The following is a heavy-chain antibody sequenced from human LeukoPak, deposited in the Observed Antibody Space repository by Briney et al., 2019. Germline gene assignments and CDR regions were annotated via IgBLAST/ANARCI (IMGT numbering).Heavy chain of an antibody. CDR3: ARDRTDSSGWYYFDY. CDR2: IYYSGST. V-gene: IGHV4-39*07. J-gene: IGHJ4*02. CDR1: GGSISSSSYY. D-gene: IGHD6-19*01. Sequence: SEALSLTCTVSGGSISSSSYYWGWIRQPPGKGLEWIGSIYYSGSTNYNPSLKSRVTISVDTSKNQFSLKLSSVTAADTAVYYCARDRTDSSGWYYFDYWGQGTLVTVSS.